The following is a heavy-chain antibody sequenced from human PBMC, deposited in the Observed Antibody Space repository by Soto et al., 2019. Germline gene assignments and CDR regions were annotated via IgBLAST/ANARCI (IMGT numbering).Heavy chain of an antibody. Sequence: SETLSLTCTVSGGSISSGGYYWSWIRQHPGKGLEWIGYIYYSGSTYYNPSLKSRVTISVDTSKNQFSLKLSSVTAADTAVCYCARVPSSNYYGMDVWGQGTTVTVSS. D-gene: IGHD1-26*01. J-gene: IGHJ6*02. CDR3: ARVPSSNYYGMDV. CDR1: GGSISSGGYY. CDR2: IYYSGST. V-gene: IGHV4-31*03.